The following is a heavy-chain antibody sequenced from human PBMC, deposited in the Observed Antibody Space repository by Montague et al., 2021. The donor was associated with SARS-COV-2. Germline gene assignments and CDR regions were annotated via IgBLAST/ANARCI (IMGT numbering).Heavy chain of an antibody. CDR1: GFTFSNYG. CDR2: ISYEGSDK. V-gene: IGHV3-30*18. D-gene: IGHD6-13*01. Sequence: SLRLSCAASGFTFSNYGMEWVRQAPGKGLEWVAVISYEGSDKYYADSVKGRFTISRDNSKNTLYLQMNNLRTEDTAVYYCAKGPFYSSSPHWLDPWGQGILVTVSS. J-gene: IGHJ5*02. CDR3: AKGPFYSSSPHWLDP.